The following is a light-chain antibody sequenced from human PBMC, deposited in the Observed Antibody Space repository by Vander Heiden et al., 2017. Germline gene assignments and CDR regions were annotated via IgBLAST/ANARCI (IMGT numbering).Light chain of an antibody. Sequence: EIGLTQSPGTLSLPPGARATLSFRASQSVSSSYLAWYQPTAGQAPRLLICGASSRATGIPDRFRGSGSGTDFPITSSRMAAEGVAVYCWQQYGSSPLTFGGGTKVEIK. CDR3: QQYGSSPLT. J-gene: IGKJ4*01. V-gene: IGKV3-20*01. CDR1: QSVSSSY. CDR2: GAS.